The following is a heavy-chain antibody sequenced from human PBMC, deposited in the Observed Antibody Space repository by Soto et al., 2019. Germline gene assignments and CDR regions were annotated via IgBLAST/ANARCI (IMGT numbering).Heavy chain of an antibody. V-gene: IGHV4-59*01. CDR3: ARSYDFWAGGNYYYYYMDV. CDR1: GGSIGSYY. D-gene: IGHD3-3*01. CDR2: IYYSGST. Sequence: QVQLQESGPGLVKPSETLSLTCTVSGGSIGSYYWSWIRQPPGKGLEWIGYIYYSGSTNYNPSLKSRVTISVDTSKNQFSLKLSSVTAADTAVYYCARSYDFWAGGNYYYYYMDVWGKGTTVTVSS. J-gene: IGHJ6*03.